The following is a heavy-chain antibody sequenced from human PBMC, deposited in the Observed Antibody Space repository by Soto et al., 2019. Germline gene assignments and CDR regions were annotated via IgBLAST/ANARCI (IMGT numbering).Heavy chain of an antibody. CDR3: ARDEGYSSSSVDY. CDR1: GFTFSSYG. V-gene: IGHV3-33*01. D-gene: IGHD6-6*01. Sequence: GGSLRLSCAASGFTFSSYGMHWVRQTPGKGLEWVAVIWYDGSNKYYADSVKGRFTISRDNSKNTLYLQMNSLRAEDTAVYYCARDEGYSSSSVDYWGQGTLVTVSS. J-gene: IGHJ4*02. CDR2: IWYDGSNK.